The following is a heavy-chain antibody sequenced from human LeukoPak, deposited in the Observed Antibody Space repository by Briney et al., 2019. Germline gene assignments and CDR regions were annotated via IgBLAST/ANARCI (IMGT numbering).Heavy chain of an antibody. CDR1: GDSVSTYY. D-gene: IGHD3-3*01. Sequence: PSETLSLTCTVSGDSVSTYYWSWIRQPPGKRLEWIGYIYFSGTTNYNLSLKSRVTISVDTSKNQFSLRLSSVTAADTAVYYCARHGPLYDIWSAQFYFDYWGQGTLVTVSS. J-gene: IGHJ4*02. CDR3: ARHGPLYDIWSAQFYFDY. V-gene: IGHV4-59*08. CDR2: IYFSGTT.